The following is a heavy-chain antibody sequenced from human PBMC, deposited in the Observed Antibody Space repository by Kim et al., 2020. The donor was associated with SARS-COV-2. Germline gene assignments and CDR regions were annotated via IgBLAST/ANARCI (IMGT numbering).Heavy chain of an antibody. CDR2: INHSGST. V-gene: IGHV4-34*01. Sequence: SETLSLTCAVYGGSFSGYYWSWIRQPPGKGLEWIGEINHSGSTNYNPSLKSRVTISVDTSKNQFSLKLSSVTAADTAVYYCSRGALSGSYSNWFDSWGQGTLVTVSS. J-gene: IGHJ5*01. D-gene: IGHD1-26*01. CDR1: GGSFSGYY. CDR3: SRGALSGSYSNWFDS.